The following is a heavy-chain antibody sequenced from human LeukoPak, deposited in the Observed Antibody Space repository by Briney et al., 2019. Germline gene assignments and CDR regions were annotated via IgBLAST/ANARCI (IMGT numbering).Heavy chain of an antibody. CDR3: AGGTYYGTGGRPGYLNY. V-gene: IGHV3-53*01. D-gene: IGHD3-10*01. J-gene: IGHJ4*02. CDR2: MDNFGLK. CDR1: GFSVNNNY. Sequence: GGSLRLSCAASGFSVNNNYIDWVRQAPGKGLEWVSSMDNFGLKYYRDSVTGRFTISRDSARDMVYLQMSSLRADDTAVYYCAGGTYYGTGGRPGYLNYWGLGTLVTVSS.